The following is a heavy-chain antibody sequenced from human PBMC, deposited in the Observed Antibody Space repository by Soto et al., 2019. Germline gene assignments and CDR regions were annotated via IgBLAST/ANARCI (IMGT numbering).Heavy chain of an antibody. CDR1: GFTFDDYA. J-gene: IGHJ3*02. D-gene: IGHD3-9*01. CDR2: ISWNSGSI. Sequence: EVQLVESGGGLVQPGRSLRLSCAASGFTFDDYAMHWVRQAPGKGLEWVSGISWNSGSIGYADSVKGRFTISRDNAKNSLYLQMNSLRAEDTALYYCARRDWSYAFDIWGQGTMVTVSS. CDR3: ARRDWSYAFDI. V-gene: IGHV3-9*01.